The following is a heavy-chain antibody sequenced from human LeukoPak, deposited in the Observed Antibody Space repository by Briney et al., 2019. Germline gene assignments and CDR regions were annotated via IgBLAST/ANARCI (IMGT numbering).Heavy chain of an antibody. V-gene: IGHV4-31*03. CDR2: IYYTAGA. CDR3: ARGRRELKYAPDY. Sequence: SETLSLTCTVSGGSVSSGSYYWSWLRQHPGKGPEWTAYIYYTAGAYYNPSLESRVSISLDASENQFSLKLSSVTAADTAVYYCARGRRELKYAPDYWGQGTLVTVSS. CDR1: GGSVSSGSYY. D-gene: IGHD2-2*01. J-gene: IGHJ4*02.